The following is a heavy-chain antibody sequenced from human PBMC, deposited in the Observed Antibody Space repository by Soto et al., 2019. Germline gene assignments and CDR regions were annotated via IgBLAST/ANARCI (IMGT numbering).Heavy chain of an antibody. V-gene: IGHV4-34*01. J-gene: IGHJ5*02. D-gene: IGHD2-2*01. CDR3: ARQKVGSAAMLS. CDR1: GGSFTGYY. CDR2: INHSGST. Sequence: SETLSLTCAVYGGSFTGYYWSWIRQPPGKGLEWIGEINHSGSTNYNPSLKSRVTISVDTSKNQFSLKLSSVTAADTAVYYCARQKVGSAAMLSWGQGTLVTVP.